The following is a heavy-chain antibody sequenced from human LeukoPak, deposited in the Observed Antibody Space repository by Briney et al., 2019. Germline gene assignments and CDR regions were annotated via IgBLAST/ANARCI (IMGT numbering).Heavy chain of an antibody. D-gene: IGHD4/OR15-4a*01. V-gene: IGHV4-4*07. CDR2: KYARGSS. CDR1: GGSISNYY. J-gene: IGHJ3*02. CDR3: ARGRYCSANTCTGGDSFDI. Sequence: SETLSLTCTVSGGSISNYYWSWIRQPAGKGLEWIGRKYARGSSNYNPPVQSRVTMSVDTSKSQFSLKLRSVTAADTAVYYCARGRYCSANTCTGGDSFDIWGQGTMVSVSP.